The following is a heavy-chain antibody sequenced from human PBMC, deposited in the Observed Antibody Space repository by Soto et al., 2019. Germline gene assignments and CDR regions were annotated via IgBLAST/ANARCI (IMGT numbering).Heavy chain of an antibody. CDR1: GFTFSSYD. D-gene: IGHD1-7*01. V-gene: IGHV3-64*01. CDR3: VRRVAGNYDY. CDR2: ISSNGGTT. Sequence: EVQLAASGGGMVQPGGSLRLSCVASGFTFSSYDMHWVRQAPGKGLEYVSSISSNGGTTYYGNSVKGRFTISRDNSKNTLYHQMGSLRAEDMAVYYCVRRVAGNYDYWGQGTLVTVSS. J-gene: IGHJ4*02.